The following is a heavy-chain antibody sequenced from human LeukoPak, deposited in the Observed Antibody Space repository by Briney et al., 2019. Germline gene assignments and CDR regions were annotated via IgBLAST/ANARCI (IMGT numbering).Heavy chain of an antibody. Sequence: PGGSLRLSCTAYGFTFSDYGMHWVRQAPGKGLELVANIKQDGSEKYYVDSVQGRFTISRDNAKNSLYLQMNSLRVEDTAVYYCARRIVGPSSGGDYWGQGTPVTVSS. D-gene: IGHD1-26*01. J-gene: IGHJ4*02. CDR3: ARRIVGPSSGGDY. CDR1: GFTFSDYG. V-gene: IGHV3-7*01. CDR2: IKQDGSEK.